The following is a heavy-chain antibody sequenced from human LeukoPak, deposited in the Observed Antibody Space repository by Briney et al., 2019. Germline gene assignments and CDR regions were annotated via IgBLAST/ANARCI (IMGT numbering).Heavy chain of an antibody. D-gene: IGHD6-13*01. CDR2: IYYRGYT. CDR1: GGSISSYY. J-gene: IGHJ6*02. V-gene: IGHV4-59*08. Sequence: SETLSLTRNVSGGSISSYYWSWIRQPPGKGLEWIGYIYYRGYTKYNPSLKSRVAMSVDTSKNQFSLKLNSVTAADTAVYYCARATIEDTWYVGSTDVWGQGTTVTVSS. CDR3: ARATIEDTWYVGSTDV.